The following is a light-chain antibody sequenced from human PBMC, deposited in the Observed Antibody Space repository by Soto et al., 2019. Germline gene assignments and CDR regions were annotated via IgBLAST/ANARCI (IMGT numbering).Light chain of an antibody. CDR2: EVT. J-gene: IGLJ1*01. V-gene: IGLV2-14*01. CDR1: SSDVGAYNF. Sequence: QSVLTQPASVSGSPGQSITISCAGSSSDVGAYNFVSWYQHHPGKAPKLILYEVTTRPSGVSSRFSGSKSGNTASLTISGLQADDEANYYCSSYTSTNTPYVFGTGTKLTV. CDR3: SSYTSTNTPYV.